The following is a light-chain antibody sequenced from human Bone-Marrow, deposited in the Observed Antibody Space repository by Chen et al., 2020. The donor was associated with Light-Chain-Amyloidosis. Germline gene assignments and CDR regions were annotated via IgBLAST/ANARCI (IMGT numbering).Light chain of an antibody. CDR3: QSYAPNPWI. V-gene: IGLV6-57*03. CDR1: SGDIATNY. Sequence: NFILTQDHSVSESPGKTVTISCTRSSGDIATNYVQWYQQRPGSAPTTVIYENDLSPARVPDRFSGSIDTTSNSASLTISGLETEDEADYYCQSYAPNPWIFGGGTHLTVL. J-gene: IGLJ3*02. CDR2: END.